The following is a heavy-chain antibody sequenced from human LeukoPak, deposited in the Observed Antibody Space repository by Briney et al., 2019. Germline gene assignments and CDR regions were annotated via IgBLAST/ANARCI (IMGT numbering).Heavy chain of an antibody. V-gene: IGHV3-13*01. CDR2: IGTAGDT. Sequence: LTGGSLRLSCAASGFTFSSYDMHWVRQATGKGLEWVSAIGTAGDTYYPGSVKGRFTISRENAKNSLYLQMNSLRAGDTAVYYCAREVRGYCSSTSCYGKSYNWFDPWGQGTLVTVSS. CDR1: GFTFSSYD. D-gene: IGHD2-2*03. J-gene: IGHJ5*02. CDR3: AREVRGYCSSTSCYGKSYNWFDP.